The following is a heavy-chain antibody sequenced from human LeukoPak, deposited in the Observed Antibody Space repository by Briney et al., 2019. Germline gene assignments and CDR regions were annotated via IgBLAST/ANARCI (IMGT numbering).Heavy chain of an antibody. CDR1: GFTFSSYW. D-gene: IGHD2-15*01. J-gene: IGHJ3*02. Sequence: GGSLRLSCAASGFTFSSYWMSWVRQAPGKGLEWVANIKQDGSEKYYVDSVKGRFTISRDNAKNSLYLQMNSLRAEDTAVYYCARGGSGGSFRPGAFDIWGQGTMVTVSS. CDR3: ARGGSGGSFRPGAFDI. CDR2: IKQDGSEK. V-gene: IGHV3-7*01.